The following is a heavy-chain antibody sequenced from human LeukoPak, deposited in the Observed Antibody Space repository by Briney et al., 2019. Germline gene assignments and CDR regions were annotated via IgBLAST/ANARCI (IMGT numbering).Heavy chain of an antibody. D-gene: IGHD5-24*01. Sequence: PGGSLRLSCAASGFTFSTFAMIWVRQPPGKGLEWVSSIFPSGGEIHYADSVRGRFTISRDNSKSTLSLQMNSLRAEDTAVYYCAREGSGYNSPIDYWGQGTLVTVSS. CDR2: IFPSGGEI. J-gene: IGHJ4*02. CDR3: AREGSGYNSPIDY. V-gene: IGHV3-23*01. CDR1: GFTFSTFA.